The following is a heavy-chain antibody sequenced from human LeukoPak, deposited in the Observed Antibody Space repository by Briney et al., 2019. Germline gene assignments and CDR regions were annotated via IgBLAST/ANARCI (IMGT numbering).Heavy chain of an antibody. CDR3: ARERGRGRDSPWFDY. V-gene: IGHV3-53*01. J-gene: IGHJ4*02. Sequence: PEGSLRLSCAASGFIVSGDLVSWVRQAPGKGLEWVSVIYSDGSTYYADSVKGRFTISRDNSKNTLDLQMTGLRAEDTAVYYCARERGRGRDSPWFDYWGQGTLVTVSS. D-gene: IGHD1-26*01. CDR1: GFIVSGDL. CDR2: IYSDGST.